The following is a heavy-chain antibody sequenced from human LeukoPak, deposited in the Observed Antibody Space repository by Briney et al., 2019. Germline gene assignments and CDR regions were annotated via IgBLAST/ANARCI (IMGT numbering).Heavy chain of an antibody. CDR3: ARHNWNYGWFDP. CDR1: GGTFSSYA. Sequence: SVKVSCKASGGTFSSYAISWVRQAPGQGLEWMGRIIPIFGTANYAQKFQGRVTITTDESTSTAYMELSSLRSEDTAVYYCARHNWNYGWFDPWSQGTLVTVSS. J-gene: IGHJ5*02. V-gene: IGHV1-69*05. CDR2: IIPIFGTA. D-gene: IGHD1-7*01.